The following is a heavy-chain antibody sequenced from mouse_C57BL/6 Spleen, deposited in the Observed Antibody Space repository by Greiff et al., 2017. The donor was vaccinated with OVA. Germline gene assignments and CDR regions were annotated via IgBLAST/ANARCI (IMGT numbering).Heavy chain of an antibody. Sequence: QVQLQQSGPELVKPGASVTISCKASGYAFSSSWMNWVKQRPGKGLAWIGRIYPGDGDTNYNGKFQGTATLTADKSSSTAYMQLSSLTSEDSSVYFCASAHYGNYVGYFDDGGQGTTLTVSS. CDR2: IYPGDGDT. CDR3: ASAHYGNYVGYFDD. D-gene: IGHD2-1*01. V-gene: IGHV1-82*01. CDR1: GYAFSSSW. J-gene: IGHJ2*01.